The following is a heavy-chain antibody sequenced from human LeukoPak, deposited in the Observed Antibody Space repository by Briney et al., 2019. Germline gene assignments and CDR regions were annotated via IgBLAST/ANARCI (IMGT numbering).Heavy chain of an antibody. D-gene: IGHD2-15*01. J-gene: IGHJ3*02. V-gene: IGHV1-2*04. CDR2: INPNSGGT. CDR1: GYTFTGYY. Sequence: GASVKVSCKASGYTFTGYYMHWVRQAPGQGLEWMGWINPNSGGTNYAQKFQGWVTMTRDTSISTAYMELNSLRAEDTAVYYCARRIGTHAFDIWGQGTMVTVSS. CDR3: ARRIGTHAFDI.